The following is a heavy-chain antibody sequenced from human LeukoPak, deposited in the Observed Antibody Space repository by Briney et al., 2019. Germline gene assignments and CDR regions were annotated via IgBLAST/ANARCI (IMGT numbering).Heavy chain of an antibody. CDR1: GYTFTGYY. D-gene: IGHD1-26*01. CDR3: ARGRGSYEQYYFDY. V-gene: IGHV1-2*06. Sequence: ASLKVSCKASGYTFTGYYMHWVRQAPGQGLEWMGRINPNSGGTNYAQKFQGRVTMTRDTSISTAYMELSRLRSDDTAVYYCARGRGSYEQYYFDYWGQGTLVTVSS. J-gene: IGHJ4*02. CDR2: INPNSGGT.